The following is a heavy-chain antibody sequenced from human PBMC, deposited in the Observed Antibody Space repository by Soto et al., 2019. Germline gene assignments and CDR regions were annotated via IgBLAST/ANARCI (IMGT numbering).Heavy chain of an antibody. V-gene: IGHV4-59*01. J-gene: IGHJ4*02. CDR1: GGSISKYY. CDR2: IYYSGST. Sequence: SEALSLTRTVSGGSISKYYWRWIREPPGKGLEWIGYIYYSGSTNYNPSLKSRVTISVDTSKNQFSLKLRSVTAADTAVYYCARGNYDFLTGYYIEYFDYWGQGTLVTVSS. CDR3: ARGNYDFLTGYYIEYFDY. D-gene: IGHD3-9*01.